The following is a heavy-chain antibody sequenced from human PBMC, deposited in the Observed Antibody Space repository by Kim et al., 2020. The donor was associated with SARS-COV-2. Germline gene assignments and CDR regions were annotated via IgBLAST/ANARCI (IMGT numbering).Heavy chain of an antibody. D-gene: IGHD1-7*01. CDR2: INQDGSAK. CDR3: ARGMPTTNRYSPFDF. J-gene: IGHJ4*01. Sequence: GGSLRLSCAASGFTFSTYWMSWVRQAPGKGLEWVANINQDGSAKYYVDSVKGRFTISRDNAKNSLYLQMNSLRAEDTAVYYCARGMPTTNRYSPFDFWGQGTMVTVSS. CDR1: GFTFSTYW. V-gene: IGHV3-7*01.